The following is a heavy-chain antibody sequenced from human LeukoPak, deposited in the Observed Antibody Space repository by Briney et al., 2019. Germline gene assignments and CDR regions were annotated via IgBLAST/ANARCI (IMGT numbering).Heavy chain of an antibody. J-gene: IGHJ4*02. CDR1: GFTFSSYW. V-gene: IGHV3-74*01. D-gene: IGHD4-17*01. CDR2: ISSDGSDT. Sequence: GGSLRLSCAASGFTFSSYWMHWVRQAPGKGLVWVSRISSDGSDTTYADSVKGRFTISRDNAKKTLYLQMNGLRVDDTAVYYCTRAPYHGDYVSWAWGQGTLVTVS. CDR3: TRAPYHGDYVSWA.